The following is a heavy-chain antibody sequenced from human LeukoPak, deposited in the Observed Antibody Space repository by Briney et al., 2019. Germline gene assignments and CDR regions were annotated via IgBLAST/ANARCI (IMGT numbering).Heavy chain of an antibody. Sequence: SQTLSLTCTVSGGSISSGSYYWSWIRQPAGKGLEWIGCIYTSGSTYYNPSLKSRVTISVDRSKNQFSLKLSSVTAADTAVYYCARENRSRPNSSSWNATPLYFVYWGEGTLVTVSS. CDR3: ARENRSRPNSSSWNATPLYFVY. CDR2: IYTSGST. CDR1: GGSISSGSYY. V-gene: IGHV4-61*02. D-gene: IGHD6-13*01. J-gene: IGHJ4*02.